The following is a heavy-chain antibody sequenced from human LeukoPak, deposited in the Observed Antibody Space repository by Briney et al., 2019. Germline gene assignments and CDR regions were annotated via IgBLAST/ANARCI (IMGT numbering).Heavy chain of an antibody. J-gene: IGHJ6*02. Sequence: GGSLRLSCAASGFTFSSYGMHWVRQAPGKGLGWVAVISYDGSNKYYADSVKGRFTISRDNSKNTLYLQMNSLRAEDTAVYYCAKDPQASTIFGVPYGMDVWGQGTTVTVSS. CDR3: AKDPQASTIFGVPYGMDV. CDR2: ISYDGSNK. V-gene: IGHV3-30*18. D-gene: IGHD3-3*01. CDR1: GFTFSSYG.